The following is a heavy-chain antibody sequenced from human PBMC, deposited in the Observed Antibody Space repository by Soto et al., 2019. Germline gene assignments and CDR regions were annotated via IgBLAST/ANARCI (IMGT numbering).Heavy chain of an antibody. CDR1: GGSISSYY. CDR3: ARQISPAIEYYYYYMDV. Sequence: SETLSLTCTVSGGSISSYYWSWIRQPPGKGLEWIGYIYYSGSTNYNPSLKSRVTISVDTSKNQFSLKLSSVTAADTAVYYCARQISPAIEYYYYYMDVWGKGTTVTVSS. J-gene: IGHJ6*03. D-gene: IGHD5-18*01. CDR2: IYYSGST. V-gene: IGHV4-59*08.